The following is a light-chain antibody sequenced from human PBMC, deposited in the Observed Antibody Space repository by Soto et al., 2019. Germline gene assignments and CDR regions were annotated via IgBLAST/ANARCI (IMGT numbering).Light chain of an antibody. V-gene: IGKV1-5*01. Sequence: DIQMTQSPSTLSASVGDRVTITCRASQSISSWLAWYQQKPGKAPKLLIYDASSLESGVPSRCSGSGSGTEFTLTISSLHPDDFATYYCQQYNSSPLTFGGGTKVEIK. J-gene: IGKJ4*01. CDR3: QQYNSSPLT. CDR2: DAS. CDR1: QSISSW.